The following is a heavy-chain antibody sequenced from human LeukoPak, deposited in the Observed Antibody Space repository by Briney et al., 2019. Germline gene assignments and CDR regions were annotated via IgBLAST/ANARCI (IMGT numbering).Heavy chain of an antibody. CDR3: AGSTDYGGNFFDY. J-gene: IGHJ4*02. V-gene: IGHV4-34*01. CDR1: GGSFSGYY. D-gene: IGHD4-23*01. Sequence: SETLSLTCAVYGGSFSGYYWNLIRQPPGKGLGWIGEINHSGSTKYNPSLKSRVNISIDTSKNQFSLKLSSVTAADTAVYYCAGSTDYGGNFFDYWGQGTLVTVSS. CDR2: INHSGST.